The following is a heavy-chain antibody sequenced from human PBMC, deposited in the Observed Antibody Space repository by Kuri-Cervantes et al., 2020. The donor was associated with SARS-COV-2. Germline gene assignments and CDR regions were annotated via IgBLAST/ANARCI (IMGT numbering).Heavy chain of an antibody. Sequence: GESLKISCAASGFTFSSYSMNWVRQAPGKGLEWVSSISSSSSYIYYADSVKGRFTISRDNAKNSLYLQMNSLRAEDTAVYYCARDRPSNYYGLGSSLDAFDIWGQGTMVTVSS. V-gene: IGHV3-21*01. D-gene: IGHD3-10*01. J-gene: IGHJ3*02. CDR1: GFTFSSYS. CDR2: ISSSSSYI. CDR3: ARDRPSNYYGLGSSLDAFDI.